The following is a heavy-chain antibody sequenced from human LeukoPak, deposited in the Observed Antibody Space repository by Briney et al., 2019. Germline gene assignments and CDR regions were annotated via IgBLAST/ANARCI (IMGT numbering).Heavy chain of an antibody. Sequence: ASVKVSCKASGYTFTGYYMHWMRQAPGQGLEWMGLINPKSGGADYSEQFQGRVSMTRDTSTSTASMELSSLRSDDTAMYYCVRGGSSVALSGFEIWGHGTMVTVSS. CDR3: VRGGSSVALSGFEI. V-gene: IGHV1-2*06. CDR2: INPKSGGA. D-gene: IGHD3-22*01. CDR1: GYTFTGYY. J-gene: IGHJ3*02.